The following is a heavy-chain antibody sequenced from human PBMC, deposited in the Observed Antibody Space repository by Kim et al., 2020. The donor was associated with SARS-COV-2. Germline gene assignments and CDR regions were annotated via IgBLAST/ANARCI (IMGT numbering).Heavy chain of an antibody. V-gene: IGHV4-31*03. D-gene: IGHD1-26*01. Sequence: SETLSLTCTVSGDSISRVGNYWNWIRQHPGKGLEWIGYIYYSGNTYYNPTLKSRVTISLNTSENQFSLRLSSVTAADTALYYCARDLRGVGYFDYWGQGT. CDR2: IYYSGNT. J-gene: IGHJ4*02. CDR3: ARDLRGVGYFDY. CDR1: GDSISRVGNY.